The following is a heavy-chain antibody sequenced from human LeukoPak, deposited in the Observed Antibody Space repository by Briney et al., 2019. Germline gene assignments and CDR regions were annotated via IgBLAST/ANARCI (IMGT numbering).Heavy chain of an antibody. J-gene: IGHJ4*02. CDR1: GFTFSSYA. Sequence: PGGSLRLSCAASGFTFSSYAMSWVRQAPGKGLEWVSAISGSGGSTYYADSVKGRFTISRDNSKNTLYLQMNSLRAEDTAVYYCAKDRGSYDNKYYFDYWGQGTLVTVSS. CDR3: AKDRGSYDNKYYFDY. CDR2: ISGSGGST. V-gene: IGHV3-23*01. D-gene: IGHD3-22*01.